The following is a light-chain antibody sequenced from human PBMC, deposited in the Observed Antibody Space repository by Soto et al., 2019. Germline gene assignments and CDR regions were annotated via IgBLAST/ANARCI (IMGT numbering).Light chain of an antibody. CDR3: EQTYSTPVT. V-gene: IGKV1-39*01. J-gene: IGKJ5*01. Sequence: DIQMTQSPSSLSASVGDRVTVTCRTSQKINNYLNWYQQKPGKAPKRLIYGASSVQSGVPLRFSGSGSGTEFTLTISSLQPEDFAIYYCEQTYSTPVTFGQGTRLEVK. CDR2: GAS. CDR1: QKINNY.